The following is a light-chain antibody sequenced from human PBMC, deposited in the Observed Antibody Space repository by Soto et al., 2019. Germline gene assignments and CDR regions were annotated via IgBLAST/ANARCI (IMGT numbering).Light chain of an antibody. CDR3: QQYVSIPKT. V-gene: IGKV3-20*01. CDR2: GAS. J-gene: IGKJ1*01. CDR1: QSVSSSS. Sequence: EIVLTQSPGTLYLSPGERAKLCCRASQSVSSSSLAWYQQKTGQAPRLLIYGASSRATGIPDRFSGSGYGTDFSLTISRLETEDFAVYYCQQYVSIPKTFGQGTKVDIK.